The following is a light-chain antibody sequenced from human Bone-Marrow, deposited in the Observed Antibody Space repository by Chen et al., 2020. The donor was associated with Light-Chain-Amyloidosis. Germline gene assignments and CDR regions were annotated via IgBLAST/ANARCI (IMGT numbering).Light chain of an antibody. V-gene: IGLV3-21*02. CDR1: NIGSTS. J-gene: IGLJ3*02. CDR2: DDS. CDR3: QVWDRSSDRPV. Sequence: SYVLTHPSSVSVAPGQTATIACGGNNIGSTSVHWYQQTPGQAPLLVVYDDSDRPSGIPERLSGSNSGNTATLSISMVEAGDEADYSCQVWDRSSDRPVFGGGTKLTVL.